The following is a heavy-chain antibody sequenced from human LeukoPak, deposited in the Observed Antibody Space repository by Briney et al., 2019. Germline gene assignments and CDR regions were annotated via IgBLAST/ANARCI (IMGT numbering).Heavy chain of an antibody. Sequence: PSETLSLTCAVSGGSISSGGYAWSWIRQPPGKGLEWIGYIYHSGSTYYNPSLKSRVTISVDRSKNQFSLKLSSVTAADTAAYYCARAPHQNDAFDIWGQGTMVTVSS. J-gene: IGHJ3*02. CDR1: GGSISSGGYA. CDR3: ARAPHQNDAFDI. V-gene: IGHV4-30-2*01. CDR2: IYHSGST.